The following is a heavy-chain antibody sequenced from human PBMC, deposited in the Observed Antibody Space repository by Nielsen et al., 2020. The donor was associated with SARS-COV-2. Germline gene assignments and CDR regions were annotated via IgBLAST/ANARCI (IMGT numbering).Heavy chain of an antibody. CDR2: IYSSGTT. J-gene: IGHJ6*03. D-gene: IGHD5-18*01. V-gene: IGHV4-59*12. CDR3: ARRAEGLELWRRYFYYMDV. Sequence: SETLSLTCTVSGGSISSDFWSWIRQPPGKGLEWIGYIYSSGTTNYNPSLNSRVTISVDTSKNHFSLRLSSVTAADTAVYYCARRAEGLELWRRYFYYMDVWGKGTTVTVSS. CDR1: GGSISSDF.